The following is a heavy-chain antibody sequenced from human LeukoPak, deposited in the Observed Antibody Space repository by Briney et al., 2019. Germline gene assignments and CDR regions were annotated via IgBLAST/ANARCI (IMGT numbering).Heavy chain of an antibody. CDR1: SSGDYY. CDR2: ISWNSGSI. Sequence: SSGDYYWSWIRQPPGKGLEWVSGISWNSGSIGYADSVKGRFTISRDNAKNSLYLQMNSLRAEDTALYYCAKVVQAAASFDAFDIWGQGTMVTVSS. D-gene: IGHD6-13*01. CDR3: AKVVQAAASFDAFDI. V-gene: IGHV3-9*01. J-gene: IGHJ3*02.